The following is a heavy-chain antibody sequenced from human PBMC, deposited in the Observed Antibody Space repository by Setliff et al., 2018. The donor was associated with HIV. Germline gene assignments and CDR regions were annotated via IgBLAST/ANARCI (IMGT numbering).Heavy chain of an antibody. CDR1: GYTFTSYA. CDR2: INAGYGNT. J-gene: IGHJ4*02. Sequence: ASVKVSCKASGYTFTSYAIHWVRQAPGQSLEWMGWINAGYGNTKYSQKFQGRVTITRDESTSTGYMELSSLRSDDTALYYCARVPRTGPLDYWGQGTLVTVSS. CDR3: ARVPRTGPLDY. V-gene: IGHV1-3*01.